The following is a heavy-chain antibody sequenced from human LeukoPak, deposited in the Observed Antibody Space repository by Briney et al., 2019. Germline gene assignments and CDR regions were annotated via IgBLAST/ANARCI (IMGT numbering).Heavy chain of an antibody. Sequence: GGSLRLSCAASGFTFSSYAMSWVRQAPGKGLEWVSAISGSGDGTYYADSVKGQFTISRDNSKNTLYLQVNSLRADDTAVYYCAKHSGSYSMDYWGQGTLVTVSS. J-gene: IGHJ4*02. CDR1: GFTFSSYA. CDR3: AKHSGSYSMDY. V-gene: IGHV3-23*01. D-gene: IGHD1-26*01. CDR2: ISGSGDGT.